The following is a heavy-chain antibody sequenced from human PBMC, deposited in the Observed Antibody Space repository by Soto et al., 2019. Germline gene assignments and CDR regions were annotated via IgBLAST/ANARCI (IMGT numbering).Heavy chain of an antibody. CDR2: IKQDGSEK. V-gene: IGHV3-7*01. CDR1: GFTFSSYW. Sequence: EVQLVESGGGLVQPGGSLRLSCAASGFTFSSYWMSWVRQAPGKGLEWVANIKQDGSEKYYVDSVKGRFTIYIDNAKNSLYLQMNSHGAEDAAVYYCARVAQQLVQGGLHYYYYYGMDVWGQGTTVTVSS. CDR3: ARVAQQLVQGGLHYYYYYGMDV. D-gene: IGHD6-13*01. J-gene: IGHJ6*02.